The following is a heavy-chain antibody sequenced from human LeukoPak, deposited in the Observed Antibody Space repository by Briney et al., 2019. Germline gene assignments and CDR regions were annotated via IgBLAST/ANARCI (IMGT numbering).Heavy chain of an antibody. CDR3: AKESGRVAANPPDY. Sequence: GRSLRLSCAASGFTFSSYGMHWVRQAPGKGLEWVAVISYDGSNKYYADTVKGQFTISRDNSKNTLYLQMNSLRAGDTAVYYCAKESGRVAANPPDYWGQGTLVTVSS. CDR2: ISYDGSNK. V-gene: IGHV3-30*18. J-gene: IGHJ4*02. CDR1: GFTFSSYG. D-gene: IGHD1-26*01.